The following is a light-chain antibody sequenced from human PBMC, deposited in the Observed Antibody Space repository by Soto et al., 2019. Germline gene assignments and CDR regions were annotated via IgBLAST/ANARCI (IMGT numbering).Light chain of an antibody. J-gene: IGKJ1*01. V-gene: IGKV3-15*01. CDR3: QQYTSWQT. CDR1: RDISNN. CDR2: GAS. Sequence: EIVMTQSPASLSVSPGGRATLSCRASRDISNNLAWYQQRPGQPPRLLIYGASTRATGVPARFSGSGWGTDFTLTISGLQSDDFAVYYFQQYTSWQTFGQGTQVDIK.